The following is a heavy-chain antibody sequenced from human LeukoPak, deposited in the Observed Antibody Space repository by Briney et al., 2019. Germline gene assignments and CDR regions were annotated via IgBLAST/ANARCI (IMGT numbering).Heavy chain of an antibody. V-gene: IGHV3-53*01. CDR2: IYSGGST. D-gene: IGHD1-26*01. CDR1: GFTVSSNY. CDR3: ARLDGSYRAFDY. Sequence: GGSLRLSCAASGFTVSSNYMSWVRQAPGKGLEWVSVIYSGGSTYYADSVKGRFTISRDNSKNTLYLQMNSLRAGDTAVYYCARLDGSYRAFDYWGQGTLVTVSS. J-gene: IGHJ4*02.